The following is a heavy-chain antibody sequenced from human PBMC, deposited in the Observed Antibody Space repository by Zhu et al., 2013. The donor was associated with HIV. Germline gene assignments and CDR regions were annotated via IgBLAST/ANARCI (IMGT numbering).Heavy chain of an antibody. CDR2: INPNTGGT. V-gene: IGHV1-2*02. J-gene: IGHJ6*01. CDR1: GYTFTGYY. Sequence: QVQMEQSGAEVKKPGASVKVSCKASGYTFTGYYIHWVRQAPGQGLEWMGWINPNTGGTNYAQRFQGRVTMTRDTSISTTYMELSRLRSDDTAVYYCARDRGXSSGYYSPNYFGMDVWGPRDHGHRLL. D-gene: IGHD3-22*01. CDR3: ARDRGXSSGYYSPNYFGMDV.